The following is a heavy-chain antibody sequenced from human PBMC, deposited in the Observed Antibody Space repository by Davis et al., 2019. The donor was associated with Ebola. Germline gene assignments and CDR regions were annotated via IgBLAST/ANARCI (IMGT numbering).Heavy chain of an antibody. CDR1: GGTFSRFA. D-gene: IGHD3-10*01. CDR3: ARDLSYSYYYHYYGMDV. J-gene: IGHJ6*02. CDR2: INPISGDT. Sequence: ASVKVSCKAAGGTFSRFAVNWVRQAPGQGLEWMGGINPISGDTNYAERFQGRVTMTRDTSISTVYMELSRLRSDDTAVYYCARDLSYSYYYHYYGMDVWGQGTTVTVSS. V-gene: IGHV1-2*02.